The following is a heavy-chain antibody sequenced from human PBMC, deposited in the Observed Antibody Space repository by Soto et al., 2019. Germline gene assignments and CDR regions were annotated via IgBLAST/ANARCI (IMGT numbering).Heavy chain of an antibody. J-gene: IGHJ5*02. D-gene: IGHD6-13*01. V-gene: IGHV4-59*01. Sequence: AETLSLTCTVSGGSISSYYWSWIRQPPGKGLEWIGYIYYSGSTNYNPSLKSRVTISVDTSKNQFSLKLSSVTAADTAVYYCARGGIAAAGRWGFDPWGQGTLVTVSS. CDR2: IYYSGST. CDR3: ARGGIAAAGRWGFDP. CDR1: GGSISSYY.